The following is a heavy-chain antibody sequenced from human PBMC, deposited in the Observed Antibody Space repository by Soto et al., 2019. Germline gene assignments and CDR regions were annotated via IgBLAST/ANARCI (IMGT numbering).Heavy chain of an antibody. V-gene: IGHV3-30*02. Sequence: GGSLRLSCAASGFTFSSYGMHWVRQAPGKGLEWVAVIWYDGSNKYYADSVKGRFTISRDNSKNTLYLQMNSLRAEDTAIYYCAKVPTYYYDSSGYYEYWGQGSLVTVSS. CDR2: IWYDGSNK. D-gene: IGHD3-22*01. J-gene: IGHJ4*02. CDR3: AKVPTYYYDSSGYYEY. CDR1: GFTFSSYG.